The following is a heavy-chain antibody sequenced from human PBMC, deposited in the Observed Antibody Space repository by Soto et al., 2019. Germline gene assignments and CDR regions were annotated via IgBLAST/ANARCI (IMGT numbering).Heavy chain of an antibody. CDR3: ARGGDSSRTGWFDP. CDR1: GGAINSYY. J-gene: IGHJ5*02. V-gene: IGHV4-59*01. D-gene: IGHD6-13*01. CDR2: IAYSGTT. Sequence: QVRLHESGPGLVKPSETLSLTCTVSGGAINSYYCSWIRQSPGKGLEWLGYIAYSGTTKYNPSLKSRVTISSDTSKSQFSLKLKSVTAADTAVYYCARGGDSSRTGWFDPWGQGTLVTVSS.